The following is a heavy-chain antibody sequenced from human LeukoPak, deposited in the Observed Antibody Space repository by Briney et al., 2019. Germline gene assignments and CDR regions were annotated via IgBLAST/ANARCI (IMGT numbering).Heavy chain of an antibody. CDR2: INPSGGST. J-gene: IGHJ6*02. Sequence: GASVKVSCKASGYTFTSYYMHWVRQAPGQGLEWMGIINPSGGSTSYAQKFQGRVTMTRDTSTSTVCMELSSLRSEDTAVYYCARDLYYDFWSGYYLSYYYYGMDVWGQGTTVTVSS. V-gene: IGHV1-46*01. CDR1: GYTFTSYY. D-gene: IGHD3-3*01. CDR3: ARDLYYDFWSGYYLSYYYYGMDV.